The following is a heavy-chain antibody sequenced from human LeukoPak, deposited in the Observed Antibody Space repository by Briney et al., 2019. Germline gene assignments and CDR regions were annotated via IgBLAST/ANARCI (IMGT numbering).Heavy chain of an antibody. V-gene: IGHV3-13*01. CDR1: GFTFSSYD. D-gene: IGHD3-10*01. J-gene: IGHJ6*03. Sequence: GGSLRLSCAASGFTFSSYDMHWVRHATGKGLEWVSAIGTAGDTYYPGSVKGRFTISRENAKNSLYLQMNSLGAGDTAVYYCARDSGGYMDVWGKGTTVTVSS. CDR2: IGTAGDT. CDR3: ARDSGGYMDV.